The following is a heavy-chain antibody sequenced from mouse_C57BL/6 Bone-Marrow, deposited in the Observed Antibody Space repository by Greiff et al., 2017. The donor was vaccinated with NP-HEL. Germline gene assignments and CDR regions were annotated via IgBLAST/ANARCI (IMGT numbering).Heavy chain of an antibody. CDR3: AREAGTIAPHWYFEV. V-gene: IGHV5-6*02. CDR1: GFTFSSYG. CDR2: ISSGGSYT. D-gene: IGHD3-3*01. J-gene: IGHJ1*03. Sequence: DVMLVESGGDLVKPGGSLKLSCAASGFTFSSYGMSWVRQTPDKRLEWVANISSGGSYTYYPDSVKGRFTISRDNAKNTLYLQMSRLKSEDTAMYYCAREAGTIAPHWYFEVWGTGTTVTVSS.